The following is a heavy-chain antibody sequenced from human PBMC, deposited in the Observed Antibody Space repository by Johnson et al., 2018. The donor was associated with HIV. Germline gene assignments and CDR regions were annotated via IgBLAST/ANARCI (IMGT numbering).Heavy chain of an antibody. D-gene: IGHD5-24*01. V-gene: IGHV3-11*04. CDR3: ARGGDGYNSRFREPFGAFDI. J-gene: IGHJ3*02. Sequence: QVQLVESGGGLVKPGGSLRLSCAASGFTFSDYYMSWIRQAPGKGLEWVSYISSSGSTIYYADSVKGRFTISRDNAKNPLYLQINSLRAEDTAVYYCARGGDGYNSRFREPFGAFDIWGQGTMVTVSS. CDR1: GFTFSDYY. CDR2: ISSSGSTI.